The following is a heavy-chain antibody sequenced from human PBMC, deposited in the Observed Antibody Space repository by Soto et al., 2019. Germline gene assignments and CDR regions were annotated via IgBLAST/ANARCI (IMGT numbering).Heavy chain of an antibody. CDR3: AQLLGGSYAFEI. CDR1: GFTFRNYP. D-gene: IGHD1-26*01. Sequence: GGSLRLSCAASGFTFRNYPMNWVRQAPDKGLQWVAVISYDGSNRDYADSVRGRFTISRDNSKNTLYLQMNSLRPEDTAVYYCAQLLGGSYAFEIWGQGTMVTVSS. J-gene: IGHJ3*02. CDR2: ISYDGSNR. V-gene: IGHV3-30-3*01.